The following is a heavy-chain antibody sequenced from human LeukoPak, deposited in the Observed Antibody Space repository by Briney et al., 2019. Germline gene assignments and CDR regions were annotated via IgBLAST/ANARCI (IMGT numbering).Heavy chain of an antibody. V-gene: IGHV4-59*01. CDR3: ARDRYYYDSSGTRWFDP. J-gene: IGHJ5*02. D-gene: IGHD3-22*01. CDR2: IYYRGST. CDR1: GGSISSYY. Sequence: SETLSLTCTVSGGSISSYYWSWIRQPPGKGLEWIGYIYYRGSTNYNPSLKSRVSMSGDTSKNQISLKLSSVTAADTAVYYCARDRYYYDSSGTRWFDPWGQGILVTVSS.